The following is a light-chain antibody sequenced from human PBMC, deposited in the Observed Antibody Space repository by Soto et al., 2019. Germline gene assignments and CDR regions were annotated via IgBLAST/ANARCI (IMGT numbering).Light chain of an antibody. J-gene: IGLJ3*02. CDR2: EVS. CDR1: SRDVGGYNY. Sequence: QSALTQPASVSGSPGQSISISCTGTSRDVGGYNYVSWYQQHPGKAPKLLIHEVSNRPSGVSNRFSGSKSANTASLTISGLQAEDEADYYCYSYTNNNTPMFGGGTQLTVL. CDR3: YSYTNNNTPM. V-gene: IGLV2-14*01.